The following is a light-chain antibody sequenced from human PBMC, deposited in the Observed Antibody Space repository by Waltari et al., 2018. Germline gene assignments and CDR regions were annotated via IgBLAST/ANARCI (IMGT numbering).Light chain of an antibody. CDR1: QSIGNN. J-gene: IGKJ1*01. Sequence: EIVMTQSPATLSLSAGDRAALSCTASQSIGNNVAWDQQRPGQAPRLLLYAASTRATGVPSRFSGSGSGTEFSLAISSLQSDDFGVYYCHQYNDRPWTFGQGTRVEF. CDR2: AAS. CDR3: HQYNDRPWT. V-gene: IGKV3-15*01.